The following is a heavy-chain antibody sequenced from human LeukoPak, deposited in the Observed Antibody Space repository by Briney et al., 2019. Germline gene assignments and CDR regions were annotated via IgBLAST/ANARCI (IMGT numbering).Heavy chain of an antibody. CDR3: ARGAHEISLRS. CDR2: MNPNSGNT. D-gene: IGHD5-24*01. CDR1: GYTFTRYD. J-gene: IGHJ4*02. V-gene: IGHV1-8*01. Sequence: ASVKVSRKAGGYTFTRYDINWLRQATGQGLEWMGWMNPNSGNTGYAQKFQGRFTMTRDTAINTAYMDLSSLRAEDTAVYYCARGAHEISLRSWGQGTLVTVSS.